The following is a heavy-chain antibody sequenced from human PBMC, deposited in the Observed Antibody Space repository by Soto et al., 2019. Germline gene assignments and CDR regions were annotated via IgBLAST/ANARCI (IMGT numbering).Heavy chain of an antibody. CDR3: ARDHYYDSSGYPRVMGAFDI. CDR2: IYYSGST. V-gene: IGHV4-31*03. J-gene: IGHJ3*02. D-gene: IGHD3-22*01. Sequence: LSLTCTVSGGSISSGGYYWSWIRQHPGKGLEWIGYIYYSGSTYYNPSLKSRVTISVDTSKNQFSPKLSSVTAADTAVYYCARDHYYDSSGYPRVMGAFDIWGQGTMVTVSS. CDR1: GGSISSGGYY.